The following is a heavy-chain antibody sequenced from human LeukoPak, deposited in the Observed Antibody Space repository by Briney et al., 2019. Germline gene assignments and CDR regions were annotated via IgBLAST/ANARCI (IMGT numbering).Heavy chain of an antibody. CDR3: ARDPKRGFSYGWGAFDI. CDR2: ISYDGDNK. V-gene: IGHV3-30-3*01. CDR1: GFTFSSCA. Sequence: PGGSLRLSCAASGFTFSSCAMHWVRQAPGKGLEWVAIISYDGDNKYHADSVKGRFIISRDNSKNTLYLQMNSLRTEDTALYYCARDPKRGFSYGWGAFDIWGQGTMVTVSS. D-gene: IGHD5-18*01. J-gene: IGHJ3*02.